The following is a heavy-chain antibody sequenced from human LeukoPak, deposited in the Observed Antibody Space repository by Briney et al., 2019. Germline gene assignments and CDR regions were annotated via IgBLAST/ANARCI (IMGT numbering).Heavy chain of an antibody. D-gene: IGHD1-26*01. CDR1: GGSVGSSSYY. Sequence: PSETLSLTCTVSGGSVGSSSYYWGWIRQPPGKGLEWIGSIYYGGSTYYNPSLKSRVTISVDTSKNQFSLKLTSVTAADTAVYYCARWELLAYYYFDYWGQGTLVTVSS. V-gene: IGHV4-39*01. J-gene: IGHJ4*02. CDR2: IYYGGST. CDR3: ARWELLAYYYFDY.